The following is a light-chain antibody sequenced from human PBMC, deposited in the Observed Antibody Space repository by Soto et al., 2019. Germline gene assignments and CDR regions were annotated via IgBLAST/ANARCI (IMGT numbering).Light chain of an antibody. CDR2: WGS. V-gene: IGKV2-28*01. J-gene: IGKJ1*01. CDR3: MQALQAPPT. Sequence: IVITQSPLSLPVTPGEAASISCSSSQKLLYSNGNNYLDWYLQKPGQSPQLLIYWGSTRASGVPDRFSGSGSGTDFILRISRVEAEDVGIYYCMQALQAPPTLGQGTKVDIK. CDR1: QKLLYSNGNNY.